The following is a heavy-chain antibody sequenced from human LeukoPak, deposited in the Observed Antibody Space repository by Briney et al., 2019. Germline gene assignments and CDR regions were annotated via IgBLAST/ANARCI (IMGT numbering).Heavy chain of an antibody. CDR3: AKGGKWDVTPFDY. V-gene: IGHV3-23*01. Sequence: GGSLRLSCAASGFPFSSYAMSWVRQAPGRGLEWVSIISGSGGGTYYADSVKGRFTISRDNSKNTLYLQVNSLRAEDTAVYYCAKGGKWDVTPFDYWGQGTLVTVSS. CDR1: GFPFSSYA. CDR2: ISGSGGGT. D-gene: IGHD1-26*01. J-gene: IGHJ4*02.